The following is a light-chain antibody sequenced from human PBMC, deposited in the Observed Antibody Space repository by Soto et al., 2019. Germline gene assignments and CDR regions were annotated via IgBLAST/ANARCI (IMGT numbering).Light chain of an antibody. CDR2: GAS. Sequence: DIVLPQYPGTLSLSPGERATLSCRASQNVDSNYFACYQQNPGKAPSIIMFGASGRATGIPDRFSGSGSVTGFTLTISSLEPEDFAMYYCQQYFSLSSTFGHGTKVEIK. J-gene: IGKJ1*01. CDR3: QQYFSLSST. V-gene: IGKV3-20*01. CDR1: QNVDSNY.